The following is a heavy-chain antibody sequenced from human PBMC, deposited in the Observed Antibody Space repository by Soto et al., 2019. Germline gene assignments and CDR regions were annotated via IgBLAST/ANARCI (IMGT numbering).Heavy chain of an antibody. V-gene: IGHV3-21*01. D-gene: IGHD1-26*01. J-gene: IGHJ4*02. CDR2: ISSSSSYI. Sequence: GGSLRLSCAASGFTFSSYSMNWVRQAPGKGLEWVSSISSSSSYIYYADSVKGRFTISRDNAKNSLYLQMNSLRAEDTAVYYCARGAESLSIVGATDYFDYWGQGTLVTVSS. CDR3: ARGAESLSIVGATDYFDY. CDR1: GFTFSSYS.